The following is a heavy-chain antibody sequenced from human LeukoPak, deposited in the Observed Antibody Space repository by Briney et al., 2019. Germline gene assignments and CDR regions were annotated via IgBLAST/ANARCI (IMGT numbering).Heavy chain of an antibody. CDR3: ARGKAARPDFDY. J-gene: IGHJ4*02. Sequence: SETLSLTCTVSGGSISSGGYYWSWIRQPPGKGLEWIGYIYHSGSTYYNPSLKSRVTISVDRSKNQFSLKLSSVTAADTAVYYCARGKAARPDFDYWGQGTLVTVSS. D-gene: IGHD6-6*01. V-gene: IGHV4-30-2*01. CDR2: IYHSGST. CDR1: GGSISSGGYY.